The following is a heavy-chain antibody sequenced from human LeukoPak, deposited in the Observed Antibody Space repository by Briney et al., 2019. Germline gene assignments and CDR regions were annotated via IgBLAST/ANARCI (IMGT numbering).Heavy chain of an antibody. Sequence: ASVKVSCKASGGTFSSYAISWVRQAPGQGLEWMGRIIPILGIANYAQKFRGRVTITADKSTSTAYMELSSLRSEDTAVYYCARQEVEMATIRPLDYWGQGTLVTVSS. V-gene: IGHV1-69*04. J-gene: IGHJ4*02. CDR1: GGTFSSYA. CDR2: IIPILGIA. CDR3: ARQEVEMATIRPLDY. D-gene: IGHD5-24*01.